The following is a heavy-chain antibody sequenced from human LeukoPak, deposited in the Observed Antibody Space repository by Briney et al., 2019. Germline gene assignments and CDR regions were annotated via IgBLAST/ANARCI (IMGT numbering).Heavy chain of an antibody. CDR1: AGSMTSYF. V-gene: IGHV4-59*08. J-gene: IGHJ4*02. D-gene: IGHD1-1*01. CDR2: VYHSGST. Sequence: SETLSLTCTGSAGSMTSYFWGWIRHPPGKGLEWIGYVYHSGSTSYNTSLNSRVSISEDTSKNQCSLKLSSVTAADTAVYYFARASPNWNPPDYWGQGTLVTVSS. CDR3: ARASPNWNPPDY.